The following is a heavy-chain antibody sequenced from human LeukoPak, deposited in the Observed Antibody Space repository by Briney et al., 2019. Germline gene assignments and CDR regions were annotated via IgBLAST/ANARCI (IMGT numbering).Heavy chain of an antibody. CDR2: IYYSGST. V-gene: IGHV4-59*01. J-gene: IGHJ6*02. CDR3: ARDRFRIAAAGIYYGMDV. D-gene: IGHD6-13*01. CDR1: GGSISSCY. Sequence: PSETLSLTCTVSGGSISSCYWSWIRQPPGKGLEWIGYIYYSGSTNYNPSLKSRVTISVDTSKNQFSLKLSSVTAADTAVYYCARDRFRIAAAGIYYGMDVWGQGTTVTVSS.